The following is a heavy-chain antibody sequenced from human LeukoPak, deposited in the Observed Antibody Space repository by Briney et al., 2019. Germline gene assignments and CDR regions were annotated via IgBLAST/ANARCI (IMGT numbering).Heavy chain of an antibody. CDR1: NVSISSGSHY. D-gene: IGHD2-2*02. V-gene: IGHV4-61*02. J-gene: IGHJ4*02. CDR2: IYAGGRS. CDR3: GRGFSIVPAGIPDY. Sequence: SQTLSLTCTVSNVSISSGSHYWNWIRQPAGKGLEWIGRIYAGGRSNYNPSLRSRVTISVDTSKNQFSLRLSSVTAADTAVYYCGRGFSIVPAGIPDYWGLGTLVTVSS.